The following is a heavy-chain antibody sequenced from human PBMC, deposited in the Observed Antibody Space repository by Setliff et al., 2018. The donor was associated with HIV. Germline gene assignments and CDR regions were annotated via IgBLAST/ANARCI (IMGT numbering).Heavy chain of an antibody. D-gene: IGHD6-19*01. J-gene: IGHJ4*02. CDR3: AREDYSSGWYETGYFDY. V-gene: IGHV1-18*01. CDR2: ISAYNGNT. Sequence: ASVKVSCKASGYTFTSYGISWVRQAPGQGLEWMGWISAYNGNTNYAQKFQGRVTMTTDTSTSIAYMELRSLRSDDTAVYYCAREDYSSGWYETGYFDYWGQGTLVTVSS. CDR1: GYTFTSYG.